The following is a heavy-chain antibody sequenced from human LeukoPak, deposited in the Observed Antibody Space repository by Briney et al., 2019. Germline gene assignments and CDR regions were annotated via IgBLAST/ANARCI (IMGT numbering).Heavy chain of an antibody. V-gene: IGHV3-48*03. D-gene: IGHD5-12*01. CDR1: GFTFSSYE. CDR3: ARVKWLRLVFGY. J-gene: IGHJ4*02. CDR2: ISSSGSTI. Sequence: GGSLRLSCAASGFTFSSYEMNWVRQAPGKGLEWVSYISSSGSTIYYADSVKGRFTISRDNAKNSLYLQMNSLRAEDTAVYYCARVKWLRLVFGYWGQGTLVTVSS.